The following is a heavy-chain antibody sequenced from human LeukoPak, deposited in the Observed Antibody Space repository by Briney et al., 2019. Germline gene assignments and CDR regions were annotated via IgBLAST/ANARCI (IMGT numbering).Heavy chain of an antibody. J-gene: IGHJ5*02. Sequence: PGGSLRLSCSASGFTFRNYGIHWVRQAPGKGLEWVIVVSHDGGTKYHSDSVKGRFTISRDNSENTLYLQMNSLRPDDTAIYYCVREGLGPSFSAWFDPWGHGTLVTVSS. CDR3: VREGLGPSFSAWFDP. V-gene: IGHV3-30*03. CDR1: GFTFRNYG. D-gene: IGHD3/OR15-3a*01. CDR2: VSHDGGTK.